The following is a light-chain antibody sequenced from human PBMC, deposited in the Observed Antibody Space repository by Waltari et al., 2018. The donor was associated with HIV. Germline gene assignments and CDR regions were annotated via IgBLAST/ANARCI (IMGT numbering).Light chain of an antibody. Sequence: QSVLTQPPSVSAAPGQKVTISCSGSNSNIGNNYVSWYQQLPGTAPKPLIYDNNKRPSGIPDPFSGSKSGTSATLGITGLQTGDEADYYCGTWDSSLSAVLFGGGTQLTVL. CDR3: GTWDSSLSAVL. CDR2: DNN. J-gene: IGLJ2*01. V-gene: IGLV1-51*01. CDR1: NSNIGNNY.